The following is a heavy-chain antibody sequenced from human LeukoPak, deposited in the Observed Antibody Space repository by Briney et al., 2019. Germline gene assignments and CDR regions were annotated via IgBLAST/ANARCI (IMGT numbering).Heavy chain of an antibody. Sequence: GGSLRLSCAASGFTFSSYWMSWVRQAPGKGLEWVANIKQDGSEKYYVDSVKGRFTISRDNAKNSLYLQMNSLRAEDTAVYYCARVSVVAGTWFFDYWGQGTLVTVSS. CDR3: ARVSVVAGTWFFDY. D-gene: IGHD6-19*01. CDR2: IKQDGSEK. V-gene: IGHV3-7*01. CDR1: GFTFSSYW. J-gene: IGHJ4*02.